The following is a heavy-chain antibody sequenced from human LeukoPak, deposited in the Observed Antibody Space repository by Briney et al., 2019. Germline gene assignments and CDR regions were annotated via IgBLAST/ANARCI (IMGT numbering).Heavy chain of an antibody. CDR1: GFSLSTSGVG. CDR2: IYWDDDK. Sequence: SGPTLVNPTQTLTLTCTFSGFSLSTSGVGVGWIRQPPGKALEWLALIYWDDDKRYSPSLKSRLTITKDTSKNQVVLTMTNMDPADTATYYCAHTATHSPYYYDSSGYHRFDPWGQGTLVTVSS. D-gene: IGHD3-22*01. CDR3: AHTATHSPYYYDSSGYHRFDP. J-gene: IGHJ5*02. V-gene: IGHV2-5*02.